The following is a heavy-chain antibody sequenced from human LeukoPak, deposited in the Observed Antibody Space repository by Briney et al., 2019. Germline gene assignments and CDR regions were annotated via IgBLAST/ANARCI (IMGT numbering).Heavy chain of an antibody. CDR3: ASGGAVAGDFDY. Sequence: PSETLSLTCTVSGGSISSYYWSWIRQPPGKGLEWIGYIYYGGSTNYNPSLKSRVTISVDTSKNQFSLKLSSVTAADTAVYYCASGGAVAGDFDYWGQGTLVTVSS. CDR1: GGSISSYY. V-gene: IGHV4-59*01. D-gene: IGHD6-19*01. J-gene: IGHJ4*02. CDR2: IYYGGST.